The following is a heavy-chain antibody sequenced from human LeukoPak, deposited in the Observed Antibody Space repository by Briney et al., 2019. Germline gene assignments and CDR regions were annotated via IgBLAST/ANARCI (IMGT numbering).Heavy chain of an antibody. CDR1: GGSISSGDYY. CDR3: ARGDGSHRREDGFDP. Sequence: SQTLSLTCTVSGGSISSGDYYWSWIRQPPGKGLEWIGYIYYSGSTYYNPSLKSRVTISVDTPKNQFSLKLSSVTAADTAVYYCARGDGSHRREDGFDPWGQGTLVTVSS. CDR2: IYYSGST. J-gene: IGHJ5*02. V-gene: IGHV4-30-4*08. D-gene: IGHD5-24*01.